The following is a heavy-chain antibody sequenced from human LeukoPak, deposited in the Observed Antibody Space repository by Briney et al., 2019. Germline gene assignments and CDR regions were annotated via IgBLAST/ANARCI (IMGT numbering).Heavy chain of an antibody. CDR2: STSTGSTI. V-gene: IGHV3-11*01. Sequence: GGPLRLSCAASGFTFSDYYMNWIRQAPGMGLEGGSDSTSTGSTIYYADSLKSRFTISMDNAKNSLYLQMNSLRAEDTAVYYCARDFGELHIDYWGQGTLVTVSS. CDR3: ARDFGELHIDY. CDR1: GFTFSDYY. J-gene: IGHJ4*02. D-gene: IGHD1-26*01.